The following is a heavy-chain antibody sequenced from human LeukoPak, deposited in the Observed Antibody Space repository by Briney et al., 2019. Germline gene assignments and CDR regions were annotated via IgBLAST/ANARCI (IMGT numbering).Heavy chain of an antibody. CDR2: ISGSGGST. CDR3: AKARYLQRFDY. V-gene: IGHV3-23*01. D-gene: IGHD3-9*01. CDR1: GFTFSSYA. Sequence: GESLKISCAASGFTFSSYAMSWVRQAPGEGLEWVAAISGSGGSTYYADSVKGRFTISRDNSKNTLYLQMNSLRAEDTAVYYCAKARYLQRFDYWGQGTLVTVSS. J-gene: IGHJ4*02.